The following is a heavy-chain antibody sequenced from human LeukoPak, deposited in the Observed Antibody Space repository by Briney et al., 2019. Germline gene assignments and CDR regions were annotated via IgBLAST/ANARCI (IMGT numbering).Heavy chain of an antibody. CDR1: GFTFSSYW. J-gene: IGHJ6*03. CDR3: ARAVVAARPGYYYYMDV. D-gene: IGHD6-6*01. Sequence: PGGSLRLSCAASGFTFSSYWMSWVRQAPGKGLEWVANIKQDGSEKYYVDSVKGRFTISRDNAKNSLYLQMNSLRAEDTAVYYCARAVVAARPGYYYYMDVWGKGTTVTVSS. V-gene: IGHV3-7*01. CDR2: IKQDGSEK.